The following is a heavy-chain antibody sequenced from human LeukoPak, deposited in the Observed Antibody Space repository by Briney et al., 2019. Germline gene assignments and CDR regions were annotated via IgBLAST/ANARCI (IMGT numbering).Heavy chain of an antibody. CDR1: GFTFSSYA. CDR2: ISGSGGST. V-gene: IGHV3-23*01. Sequence: GGSLRLSCAASGFTFSSYAMSWVRQAPGKGLEWVSAISGSGGSTYYADSVKGRFTISRDNSQNTLYLQMYSLRAEDTAVYYCAKGGGVSMTTSLYFDYWGQGTLVTVSS. CDR3: AKGGGVSMTTSLYFDY. J-gene: IGHJ4*02. D-gene: IGHD4-11*01.